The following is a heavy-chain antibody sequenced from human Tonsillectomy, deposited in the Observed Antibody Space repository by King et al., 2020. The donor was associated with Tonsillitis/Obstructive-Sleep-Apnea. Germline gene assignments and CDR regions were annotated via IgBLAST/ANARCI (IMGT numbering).Heavy chain of an antibody. D-gene: IGHD3/OR15-3a*01. CDR2: IDHSGST. Sequence: VQLQPWGAGLLRPSETLSLTCGVYGGSFSGYYWTWIRQTPGKGLEWIGEIDHSGSTNNNPSLKSRVTISVDTSKNQFSLNLNSVTAADTAVYYCARGSVEQDWAFDYWGQGPLVTVSS. CDR3: ARGSVEQDWAFDY. CDR1: GGSFSGYY. V-gene: IGHV4-34*01. J-gene: IGHJ4*02.